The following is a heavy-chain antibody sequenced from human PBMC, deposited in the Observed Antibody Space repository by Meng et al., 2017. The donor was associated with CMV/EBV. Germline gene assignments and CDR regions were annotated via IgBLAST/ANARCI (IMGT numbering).Heavy chain of an antibody. D-gene: IGHD3-22*01. V-gene: IGHV2-70D*14. CDR3: ARIADSSGYFDY. CDR1: GFSLSTSGMR. J-gene: IGHJ4*02. CDR2: IDWVDDK. Sequence: SGSTLVKPTQTLTLTCTFSGFSLSTSGMRVSWIRQPPGKALEWLARIDWVDDKFYSTSLKTRLTISKDTSKNQVVLTMTNMDPVDTATYYCARIADSSGYFDYWGQGTLVTVSS.